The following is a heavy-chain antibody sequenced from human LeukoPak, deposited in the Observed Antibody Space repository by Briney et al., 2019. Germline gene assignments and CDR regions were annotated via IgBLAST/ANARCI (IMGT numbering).Heavy chain of an antibody. CDR1: GDSVSSNSAS. D-gene: IGHD3-22*01. Sequence: SQTLSLTCAISGDSVSSNSASWNWIRQSPSRGLEWLGRTYYRSKWGSDYAVSVKSRITINPDTFKNQFYLHLNSVTPEDTAVYYCARDPDSGYEWGPFDSWGQGTLVSVSS. CDR2: TYYRSKWGS. CDR3: ARDPDSGYEWGPFDS. V-gene: IGHV6-1*01. J-gene: IGHJ5*01.